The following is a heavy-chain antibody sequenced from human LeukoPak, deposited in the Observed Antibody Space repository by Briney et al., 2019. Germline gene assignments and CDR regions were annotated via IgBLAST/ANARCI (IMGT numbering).Heavy chain of an antibody. J-gene: IGHJ4*02. CDR1: GGSFSGYY. V-gene: IGHV4-34*01. CDR2: IYHSGST. CDR3: AYRTPDYSSSWYYFDY. Sequence: SETLSLTCAVYGGSFSGYYWSWIRQPPGKGLEWIGSIYHSGSTYYNPSLKSRVTISVDTSKNQFSLKLSSVTAADTAVYYCAYRTPDYSSSWYYFDYWGQGTLVTVSS. D-gene: IGHD6-13*01.